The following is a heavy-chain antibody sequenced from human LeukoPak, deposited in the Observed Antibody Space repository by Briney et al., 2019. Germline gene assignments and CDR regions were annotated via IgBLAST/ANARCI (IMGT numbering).Heavy chain of an antibody. CDR3: AQSSPTIVATIGYMDV. J-gene: IGHJ6*03. CDR2: IYYSGST. D-gene: IGHD5-12*01. CDR1: GGSISSSSYY. Sequence: SETLSLTCTVSGGSISSSSYYWGWIRQPPGKGLEWIGSIYYSGSTYYNPSLKSRVTISVDTSKNQFSLKLSSVTAADTAVYYCAQSSPTIVATIGYMDVWGKGTTVTVSS. V-gene: IGHV4-39*07.